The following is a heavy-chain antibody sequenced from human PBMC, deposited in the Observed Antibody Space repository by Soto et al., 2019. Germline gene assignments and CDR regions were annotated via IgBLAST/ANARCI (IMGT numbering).Heavy chain of an antibody. CDR1: GGSINSKSYY. Sequence: SETLSLTCTVSGGSINSKSYYWGWIRQPPGKGLEWIGSIYYSGSTYYNPSLKSRVTMSLDTSKNQFSLKLSSVPAADTAVYYCARGLPYNYGYVSWFDPWGQGTLVTVSS. J-gene: IGHJ5*02. CDR2: IYYSGST. CDR3: ARGLPYNYGYVSWFDP. V-gene: IGHV4-39*07. D-gene: IGHD3-16*01.